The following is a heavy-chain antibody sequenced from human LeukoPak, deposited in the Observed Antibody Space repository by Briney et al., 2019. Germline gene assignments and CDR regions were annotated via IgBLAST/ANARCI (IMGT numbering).Heavy chain of an antibody. CDR1: GFTVSSNY. D-gene: IGHD2/OR15-2a*01. V-gene: IGHV3-66*02. J-gene: IGHJ6*03. CDR3: ARDNRDYYMDV. CDR2: IYSGGST. Sequence: PGRSLRLSCAASGFTVSSNYMSWVRQAPGKGLEWVSVIYSGGSTYYADSVKGRFTISRDNSKNTLYLQMNSLRAEDTAVYYCARDNRDYYMDVWAKGTTVTVSS.